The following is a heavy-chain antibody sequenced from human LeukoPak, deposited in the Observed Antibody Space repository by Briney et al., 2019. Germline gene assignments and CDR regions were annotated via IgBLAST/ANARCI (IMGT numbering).Heavy chain of an antibody. V-gene: IGHV4-39*01. J-gene: IGHJ4*02. D-gene: IGHD5-24*01. CDR2: ISYRGTT. Sequence: PSETLSLTCTVSGGSISSSSYYWGWIRQPPGKGLEWIGSISYRGTTFYNPSLKSRVTISVDTPKNQFLLRVSSVTAADTAVYYCARGPHPGGAGYNLVDHWGQGTLVTVSP. CDR3: ARGPHPGGAGYNLVDH. CDR1: GGSISSSSYY.